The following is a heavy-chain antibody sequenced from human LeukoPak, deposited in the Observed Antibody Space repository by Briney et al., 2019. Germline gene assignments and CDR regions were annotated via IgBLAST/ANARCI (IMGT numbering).Heavy chain of an antibody. CDR1: GGSFSGYY. J-gene: IGHJ4*02. Sequence: KPSETLSLTCAVYGGSFSGYYWGWIRQPPGKGLEWIGRVYYSGTTYFNPSLESRVTISVDTSMHQFSLRLSSVTAADTAVYYCARRSSRAADFDYWGQGTLVTVSS. CDR3: ARRSSRAADFDY. V-gene: IGHV4-34*01. CDR2: VYYSGTT. D-gene: IGHD6-13*01.